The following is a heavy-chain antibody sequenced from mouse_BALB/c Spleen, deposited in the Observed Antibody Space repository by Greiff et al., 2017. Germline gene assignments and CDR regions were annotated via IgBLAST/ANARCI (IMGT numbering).Heavy chain of an antibody. CDR2: IDPANGNT. CDR3: APPSLAY. J-gene: IGHJ3*01. CDR1: GFNIKDTY. V-gene: IGHV14-3*02. D-gene: IGHD6-1*01. Sequence: EVKVEESGAELVKPGASVKLSCTASGFNIKDTYMHWVKQRPEQGLEWIGRIDPANGNTKYDPKFQGKATITADTSSNTAYLQLSSLTSEDTAVYYCAPPSLAYWGQGTLVTVSA.